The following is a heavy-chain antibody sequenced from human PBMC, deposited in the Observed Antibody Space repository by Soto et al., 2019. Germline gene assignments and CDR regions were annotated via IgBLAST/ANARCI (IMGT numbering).Heavy chain of an antibody. CDR2: IVPIFGTT. D-gene: IGHD3-16*01. CDR3: ARPDEGSYSSNHHYYYALDV. V-gene: IGHV1-69*01. Sequence: QVQLLQSGAEVKKPGSSVKVSCTVSGGIFRRYAISWVRQAPGQGLEWLGGIVPIFGTTNYAQKFQGRVTITADESMSTAYMDLSSLRSDDTAVYYCARPDEGSYSSNHHYYYALDVWGQGTTVTVSS. CDR1: GGIFRRYA. J-gene: IGHJ6*02.